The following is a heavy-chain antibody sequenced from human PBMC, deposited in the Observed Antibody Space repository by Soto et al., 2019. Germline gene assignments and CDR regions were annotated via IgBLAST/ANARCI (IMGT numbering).Heavy chain of an antibody. CDR3: ARDLWGYCGTDCYPLDV. Sequence: QVRLQESAPGLVKPSETLSLTCTSSGGSISSSYWSWISQPPGKGLEWIGYMYKTGTTVYNPSLKSRVTISVDTSKNQFYLKVNSVTAADTAVYYCARDLWGYCGTDCYPLDVWGQGTTVTVSS. D-gene: IGHD2-21*02. CDR2: MYKTGTT. J-gene: IGHJ6*02. V-gene: IGHV4-59*01. CDR1: GGSISSSY.